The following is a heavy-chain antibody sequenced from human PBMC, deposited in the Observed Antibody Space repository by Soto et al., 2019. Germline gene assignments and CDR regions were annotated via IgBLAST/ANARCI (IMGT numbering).Heavy chain of an antibody. CDR2: IRSKANSYAT. Sequence: WGSLRLSCAASGFTFSGSAMHWVRQASGKGLEWVGRIRSKANSYATAYAASVKGRFTISRDDSKNTAYLQMNSLKTEDTAVYYCTRAVVPAAMPFDYWGQGTLVTVSX. D-gene: IGHD2-2*01. CDR3: TRAVVPAAMPFDY. V-gene: IGHV3-73*01. J-gene: IGHJ4*02. CDR1: GFTFSGSA.